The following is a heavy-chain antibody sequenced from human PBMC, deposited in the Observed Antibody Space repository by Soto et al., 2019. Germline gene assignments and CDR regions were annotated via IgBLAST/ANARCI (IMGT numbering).Heavy chain of an antibody. J-gene: IGHJ6*02. Sequence: QVQLQESGPGLVKPSQTLSLTCTVSGGSISSGGYYWSWIRQHPGKGLEWIGYIYYSGSTYYNPSLKGRVTISVDTSKNQFSLKLSSVTAADTAVYYCARDSQLREYSSSGYYYYGMDVWGQGTTVTVSS. CDR1: GGSISSGGYY. D-gene: IGHD6-6*01. CDR3: ARDSQLREYSSSGYYYYGMDV. CDR2: IYYSGST. V-gene: IGHV4-31*03.